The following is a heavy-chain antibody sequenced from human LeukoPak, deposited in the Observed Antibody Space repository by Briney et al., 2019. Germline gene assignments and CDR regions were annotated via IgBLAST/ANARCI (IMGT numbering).Heavy chain of an antibody. CDR3: ARPAPLTGDTSDNAFDI. CDR2: INHSGST. CDR1: GGSFSGYY. V-gene: IGHV4-34*01. D-gene: IGHD7-27*01. Sequence: PSETLSLTCAVYGGSFSGYYWSWIRQPPGKGLEWIGEINHSGSTNYNPSLKSRVTISVDTSKNQFSLKLSSVTAADTAVYYCARPAPLTGDTSDNAFDIWGQGTMVTVSS. J-gene: IGHJ3*02.